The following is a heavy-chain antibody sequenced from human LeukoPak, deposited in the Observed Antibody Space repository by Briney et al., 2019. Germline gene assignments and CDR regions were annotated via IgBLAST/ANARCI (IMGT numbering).Heavy chain of an antibody. Sequence: GGSLRLSCAASGFTFSSYWMHWVRQAPGKGLEWVSRINSDGGSTTYADSVKGRFTISRDNAKNTTYLQVSSLRADDSAVYYCGRGGLTGQMAAFDYWGQGALVTVST. V-gene: IGHV3-74*01. J-gene: IGHJ4*02. CDR2: INSDGGST. CDR1: GFTFSSYW. D-gene: IGHD3-9*01. CDR3: GRGGLTGQMAAFDY.